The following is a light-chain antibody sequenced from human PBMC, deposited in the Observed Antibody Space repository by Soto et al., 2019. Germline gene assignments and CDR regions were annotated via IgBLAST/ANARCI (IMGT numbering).Light chain of an antibody. Sequence: DILLTQSPGNLSLSPGERATLSCRASQSVSSSYLAWYHQKHGQXPRLLIYGASSRATGIPDRFSGSGSGTDLTITIRRLEPEDVAVYYCQQYGSSPWTFGQGTKVDIK. CDR1: QSVSSSY. V-gene: IGKV3-20*01. J-gene: IGKJ1*01. CDR3: QQYGSSPWT. CDR2: GAS.